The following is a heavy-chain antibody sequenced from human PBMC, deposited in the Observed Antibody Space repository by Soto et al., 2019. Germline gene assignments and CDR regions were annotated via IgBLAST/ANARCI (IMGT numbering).Heavy chain of an antibody. CDR3: ARVSGVGGATFDAFDI. J-gene: IGHJ3*02. D-gene: IGHD1-26*01. Sequence: GGSVRLSGAAAGCAFSSDSRNWVRQAPGKGLEWVSSISSSSSYIYYADSVKGRFTISRDNAKNSLYLQMNSLRAEDTAVYYRARVSGVGGATFDAFDIWGQGTMVTISS. CDR1: GCAFSSDS. CDR2: ISSSSSYI. V-gene: IGHV3-21*01.